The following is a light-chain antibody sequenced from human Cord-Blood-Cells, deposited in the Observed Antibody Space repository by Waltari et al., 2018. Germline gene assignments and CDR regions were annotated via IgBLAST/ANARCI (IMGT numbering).Light chain of an antibody. CDR3: QQRSNWPT. CDR1: QSVSSY. V-gene: IGKV3-11*01. CDR2: DAS. Sequence: EIVLTQSPATLSLSQGERANLSCRASQSVSSYLAWYQQKPGQAPRLLIYDASNRATGIPARFSGSGSGTDFTLTISSLEPEDFAVYYCQQRSNWPTFGPGTKVDIK. J-gene: IGKJ3*01.